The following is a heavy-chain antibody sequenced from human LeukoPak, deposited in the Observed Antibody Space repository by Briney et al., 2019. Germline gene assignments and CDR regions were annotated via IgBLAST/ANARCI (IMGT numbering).Heavy chain of an antibody. Sequence: PGGSLRLSCAASGFTFDSYAMNWVRQAPGKGLEWVSSISSSSSYIYYADSVKGRFTISRDNAKNSLYLQMNSLRAEDTAVYYCARVYSSGSYSYYYYGMDVWGQGTTVTVSS. V-gene: IGHV3-21*01. CDR3: ARVYSSGSYSYYYYGMDV. CDR2: ISSSSSYI. CDR1: GFTFDSYA. J-gene: IGHJ6*02. D-gene: IGHD1-26*01.